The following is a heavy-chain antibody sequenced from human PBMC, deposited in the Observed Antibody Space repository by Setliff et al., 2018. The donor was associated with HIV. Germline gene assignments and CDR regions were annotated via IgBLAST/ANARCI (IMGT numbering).Heavy chain of an antibody. CDR3: ARDGGGSIVVVPAAPSCGMDV. V-gene: IGHV1-3*01. CDR2: ISGSGGT. J-gene: IGHJ6*02. CDR1: GYTFTDYA. D-gene: IGHD2-2*01. Sequence: VKVSCKTSGYTFTDYAIHWVRQAPGERLEWMGWISGSGGTKYSQKFQGRVTITRDTSASTAYMELSSLRSEDTAVYYCARDGGGSIVVVPAAPSCGMDVWGQGTTVTVSS.